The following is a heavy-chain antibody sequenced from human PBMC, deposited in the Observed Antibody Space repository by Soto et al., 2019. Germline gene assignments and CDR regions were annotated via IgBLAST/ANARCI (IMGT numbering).Heavy chain of an antibody. D-gene: IGHD3-10*01. Sequence: SETLSLTCTGSGGSISSSSYYWGWIRQPPGKGLEWIGSIYYSGSTYYNPSLKSRVTISVDTSKNQFSLKLSSVTAADTAVCYCARRLITMVRGVIIWGQGTLVTVSS. CDR2: IYYSGST. J-gene: IGHJ4*02. V-gene: IGHV4-39*01. CDR3: ARRLITMVRGVII. CDR1: GGSISSSSYY.